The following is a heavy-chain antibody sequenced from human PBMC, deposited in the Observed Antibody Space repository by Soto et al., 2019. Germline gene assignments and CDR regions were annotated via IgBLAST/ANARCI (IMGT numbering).Heavy chain of an antibody. Sequence: QVQLMQSGAEVKEPGASVKVSCKASGYTFVNHGVSWVRQAPGQGLEWMGWIKVSTGITNYAGNFQGRVTMTTDTSTSTVYIELRRLRSADAAVYFCARHYSSDWHFVFDSWEQGTRVTVSS. V-gene: IGHV1-18*01. CDR3: ARHYSSDWHFVFDS. J-gene: IGHJ4*02. CDR1: GYTFVNHG. D-gene: IGHD6-19*01. CDR2: IKVSTGIT.